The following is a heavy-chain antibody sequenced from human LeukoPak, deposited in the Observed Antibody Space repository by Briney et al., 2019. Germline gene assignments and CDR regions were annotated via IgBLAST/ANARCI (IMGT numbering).Heavy chain of an antibody. CDR3: ARERYYDSSGSFDY. D-gene: IGHD3-22*01. V-gene: IGHV3-64*01. Sequence: GGSLRLSCAASGFTFSSYAMHWVRQAPGKGLEYVSAISSNGGSTYYANSVKGRFTISRDNSKNTLYLQMGSLRAEDMAVYYCARERYYDSSGSFDYWGQGTLVTASS. CDR1: GFTFSSYA. J-gene: IGHJ4*02. CDR2: ISSNGGST.